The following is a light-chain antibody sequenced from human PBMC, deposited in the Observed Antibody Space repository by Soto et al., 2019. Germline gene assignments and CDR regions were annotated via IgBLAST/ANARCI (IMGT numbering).Light chain of an antibody. CDR1: SSNIGNNY. V-gene: IGLV1-51*01. Sequence: QSVLTQPPSVSATPGQKVTISCSGSSSNIGNNYVSWYQQLPGTAPTLLIYDDDKRPSGIPDRFSGSKSGTSATLGITGLQTGDEADYYCGTWDGSLSVRVFGGGTKLTVL. CDR3: GTWDGSLSVRV. CDR2: DDD. J-gene: IGLJ3*02.